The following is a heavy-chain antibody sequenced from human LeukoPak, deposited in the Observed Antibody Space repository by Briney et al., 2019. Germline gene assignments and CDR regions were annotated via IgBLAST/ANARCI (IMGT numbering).Heavy chain of an antibody. CDR3: AREYSSSWYRGYFDY. CDR2: INHSGST. CDR1: GGSISSRDYY. J-gene: IGHJ4*02. Sequence: SETLSLTCTVSGGSISSRDYYWSWIRQPPGKGLEWIGEINHSGSTNYNPSLKSRVTISVDTSKNQFSLKLSSVTAADTAVYYCAREYSSSWYRGYFDYWGQGTLVTVSS. V-gene: IGHV4-39*07. D-gene: IGHD6-13*01.